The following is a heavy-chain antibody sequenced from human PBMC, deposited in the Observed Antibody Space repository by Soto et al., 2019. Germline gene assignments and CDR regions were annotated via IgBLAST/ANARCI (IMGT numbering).Heavy chain of an antibody. CDR3: ARGRESSSLNNWFDP. D-gene: IGHD6-6*01. Sequence: SETLSLTCTVSGGSISSGGYYWSWIRQHPGKGLEWIGYIYYSGSTYYNPSLKSRVTISVDTSKNQFSLKLSSVTAADTAVYYCARGRESSSLNNWFDPWGQGTLVTVSS. V-gene: IGHV4-31*03. CDR2: IYYSGST. CDR1: GGSISSGGYY. J-gene: IGHJ5*02.